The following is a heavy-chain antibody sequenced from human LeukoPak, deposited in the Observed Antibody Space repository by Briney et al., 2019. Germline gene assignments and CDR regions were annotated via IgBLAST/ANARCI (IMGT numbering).Heavy chain of an antibody. CDR2: ISGSGGST. J-gene: IGHJ4*02. Sequence: GASLRLSCASSGFTFSSYSMSWVRQAPGKGLGGVSAISGSGGSTYYADSVKGRFTISRDNSKNTLYLQMNSLRAEDTAVYYCAKDSDDYVWGSYRYRDYWGQGTLVTVSS. CDR1: GFTFSSYS. CDR3: AKDSDDYVWGSYRYRDY. V-gene: IGHV3-23*01. D-gene: IGHD3-16*02.